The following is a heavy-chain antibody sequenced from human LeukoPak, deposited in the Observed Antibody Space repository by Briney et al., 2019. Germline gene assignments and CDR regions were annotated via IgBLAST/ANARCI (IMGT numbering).Heavy chain of an antibody. CDR3: ATFRPGGYFHN. Sequence: SETLSLTCGVSGGSVSSTNWWTWIRQPPGKGLEWIGEVHLDGRTNFNPSLKSRLTMSVDLSENHVSLKVTSVTAADTAVYYCATFRPGGYFHNWGQGTLVTVSS. J-gene: IGHJ1*01. CDR1: GGSVSSTNW. V-gene: IGHV4-4*02. CDR2: VHLDGRT. D-gene: IGHD2-21*01.